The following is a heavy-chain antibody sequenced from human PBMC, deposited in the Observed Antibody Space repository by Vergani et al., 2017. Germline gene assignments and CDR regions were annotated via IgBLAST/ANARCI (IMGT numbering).Heavy chain of an antibody. D-gene: IGHD4-23*01. CDR3: ARAVSTTVGDPPGY. V-gene: IGHV3-13*01. CDR1: GFTFSSYD. Sequence: EVQLVESGGGLVQPGGSLRLSCAASGFTFSSYDMHWVRQATGKGLEWVSAIGTAGDTYYPGSVKGRFTISRENAKNSLYLQMNSLRAGDTAISYCARAVSTTVGDPPGYWGQGTLVTVSS. J-gene: IGHJ4*02. CDR2: IGTAGDT.